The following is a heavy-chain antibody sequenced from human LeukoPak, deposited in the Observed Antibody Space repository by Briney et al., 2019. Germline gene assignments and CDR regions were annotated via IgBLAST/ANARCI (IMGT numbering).Heavy chain of an antibody. CDR1: GYTFTSYY. D-gene: IGHD4-23*01. Sequence: ASVKVSCKASGYTFTSYYMNWVRQAPGQGLEWMGIINPSGGSTSYAQKFQGRVTMTRDMSTSTVYMELSSLRSEDTAVYYCARPSARWELKGDFDYWGQGTLVTVSS. J-gene: IGHJ4*02. CDR2: INPSGGST. V-gene: IGHV1-46*01. CDR3: ARPSARWELKGDFDY.